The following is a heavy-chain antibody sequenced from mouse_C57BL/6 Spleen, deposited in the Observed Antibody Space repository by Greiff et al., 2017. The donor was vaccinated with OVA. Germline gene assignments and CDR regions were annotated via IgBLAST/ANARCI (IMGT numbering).Heavy chain of an antibody. CDR3: ARWGSNYGSWFAY. V-gene: IGHV1-55*01. CDR2: IYPGSGST. Sequence: QVQLQQPGAELVKPGASVKMSCKASGYTFTSYWITWVKQRPGQGLEWIGDIYPGSGSTNYNEKFKSKATLTVDTSSSTAYMQLSSLTSEDSAVYYCARWGSNYGSWFAYWGQGTLVTVSA. J-gene: IGHJ3*01. CDR1: GYTFTSYW. D-gene: IGHD2-5*01.